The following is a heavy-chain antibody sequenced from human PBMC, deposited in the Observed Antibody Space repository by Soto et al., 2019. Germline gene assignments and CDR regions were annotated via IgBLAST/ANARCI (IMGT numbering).Heavy chain of an antibody. J-gene: IGHJ6*02. Sequence: QVQLVESGGGVVQPGRSLRLSCAASGFTFSSYGMNWVRQAPGKGLEWVAVISYDGSSKYYADSVKGRFTISRDNSKNTLYLQMNSLRADDTAVHYCAKAKYSGSYHYYGMDVWGQGTTVTVSS. CDR3: AKAKYSGSYHYYGMDV. V-gene: IGHV3-30*18. CDR1: GFTFSSYG. CDR2: ISYDGSSK. D-gene: IGHD1-26*01.